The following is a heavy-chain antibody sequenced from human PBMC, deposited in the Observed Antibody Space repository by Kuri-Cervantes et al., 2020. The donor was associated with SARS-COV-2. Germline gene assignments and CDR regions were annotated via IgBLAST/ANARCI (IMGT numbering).Heavy chain of an antibody. CDR3: ATGPAASRENWFDP. J-gene: IGHJ5*02. CDR2: FDPEDGET. D-gene: IGHD2-2*01. V-gene: IGHV1-24*01. CDR1: GYTLTELS. Sequence: ASVKVSCKVSGYTLTELSMHWVRQAPGKGLEWMGGFDPEDGETIYARKFQGRVTMTEDTSTDTAYMELSSLRSEDTAVYYCATGPAASRENWFDPWGQGTLVTVSS.